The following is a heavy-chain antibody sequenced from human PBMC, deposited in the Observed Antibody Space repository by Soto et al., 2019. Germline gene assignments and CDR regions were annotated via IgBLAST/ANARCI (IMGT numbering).Heavy chain of an antibody. Sequence: GGSLRLSCAASGFTFYNYAMTWVRQAPGKGLEWVSSICATVGCTYYPDSVKGRFTISRDDSKNMLYLQMNSLRVGDTALYYCAKPVGSASTYWGQGTLVTVSS. CDR2: ICATVGCT. D-gene: IGHD1-26*01. CDR3: AKPVGSASTY. CDR1: GFTFYNYA. V-gene: IGHV3-23*01. J-gene: IGHJ4*02.